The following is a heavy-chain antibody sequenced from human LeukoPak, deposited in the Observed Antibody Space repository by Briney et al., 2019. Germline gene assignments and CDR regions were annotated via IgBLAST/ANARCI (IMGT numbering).Heavy chain of an antibody. V-gene: IGHV4-4*02. Sequence: SETLSLTCAVSGGSISSSNWWSWVRQPPGKGLEWIGEIYHSGSTYYNPSLKSRVTISVDRSKNQFSLNLSSVTAADTAVYYCARGGGAPYYGMDVWGRGTTVTVSS. J-gene: IGHJ6*02. CDR3: ARGGGAPYYGMDV. CDR1: GGSISSSNW. CDR2: IYHSGST. D-gene: IGHD3-16*01.